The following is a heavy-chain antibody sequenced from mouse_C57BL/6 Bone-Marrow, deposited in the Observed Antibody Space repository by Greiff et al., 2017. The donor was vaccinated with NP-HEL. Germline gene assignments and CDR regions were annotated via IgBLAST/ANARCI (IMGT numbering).Heavy chain of an antibody. CDR1: GFTFSDYG. D-gene: IGHD1-1*01. J-gene: IGHJ4*01. Sequence: VQRVESGGGLVKPGGSLKLSCAASGFTFSDYGMHWVRQAPEKGLEWVAYISSGSSTIYYADTVKGRFTISRDNAKNTLFLQMTSLRSEDTAMYYCARNYYYGSSYAMDYWGQGTSVTVSS. CDR2: ISSGSSTI. V-gene: IGHV5-17*01. CDR3: ARNYYYGSSYAMDY.